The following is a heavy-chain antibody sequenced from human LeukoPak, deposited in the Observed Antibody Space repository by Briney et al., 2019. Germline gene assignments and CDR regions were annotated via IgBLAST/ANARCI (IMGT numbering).Heavy chain of an antibody. Sequence: PSQTLPLTCTVSGGSISSGDYYWSWIRQPPGKGLEWIGYIYYSGSTYYNPSLKSRVTISVDTSKNQFSLKLSSVTAADTAVYYCARGGAAYCSSTSCYTKDNWFDPWGQGTLVTVSS. CDR2: IYYSGST. CDR3: ARGGAAYCSSTSCYTKDNWFDP. V-gene: IGHV4-30-4*08. J-gene: IGHJ5*02. CDR1: GGSISSGDYY. D-gene: IGHD2-2*02.